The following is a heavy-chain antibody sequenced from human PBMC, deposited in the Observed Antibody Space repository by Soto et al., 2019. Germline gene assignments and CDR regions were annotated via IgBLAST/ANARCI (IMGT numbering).Heavy chain of an antibody. CDR1: GFTFSSYA. V-gene: IGHV3-23*04. CDR3: EKYPSSGWPYYFDY. D-gene: IGHD6-19*01. J-gene: IGHJ4*02. CDR2: TSVGGGST. Sequence: EVQQVESGGDLVQPGGSLRLSCAASGFTFSSYAKSWVRQAPGKGLEWVSTTSVGGGSTYYADSVKGRFTISRDDSKNTLYLQMNSLRAEDTAVYYCEKYPSSGWPYYFDYWGQRTLVTVSS.